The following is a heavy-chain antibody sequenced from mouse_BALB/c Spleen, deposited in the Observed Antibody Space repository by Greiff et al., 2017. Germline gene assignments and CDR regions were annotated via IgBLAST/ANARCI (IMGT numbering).Heavy chain of an antibody. V-gene: IGHV5-12-2*01. CDR1: GFTFSSYT. D-gene: IGHD2-10*01. Sequence: EVQRVESGGGLVQPGGSLKLSCAASGFTFSSYTMSWVRQTPEKRLEWVAYISNGGGSTYYPDTVKGRFTISRDNAKNTLYLQMSSLKSEDTAMYYCARNAYYGNYDYAMDDWGQGTSVTVSS. J-gene: IGHJ4*01. CDR2: ISNGGGST. CDR3: ARNAYYGNYDYAMDD.